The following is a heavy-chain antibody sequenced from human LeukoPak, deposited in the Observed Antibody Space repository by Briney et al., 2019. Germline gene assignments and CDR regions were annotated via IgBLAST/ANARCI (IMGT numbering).Heavy chain of an antibody. CDR1: GFTFSSYE. J-gene: IGHJ3*02. Sequence: GGSLRLSCAASGFTFSSYEMNWVRQAPGKGLEWVSYISSSGSTIYYADSVKGRFTISRDNAKNSLYLQMNSLRAEDTAVYYCAREFIYAFDIWGQGTMVTVSS. CDR3: AREFIYAFDI. V-gene: IGHV3-48*03. CDR2: ISSSGSTI.